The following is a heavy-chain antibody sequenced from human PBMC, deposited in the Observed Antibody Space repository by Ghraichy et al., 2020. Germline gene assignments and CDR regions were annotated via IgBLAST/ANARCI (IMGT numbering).Heavy chain of an antibody. CDR3: ARVKPTGYCSGGSCNQHFDS. CDR1: GYSISNGSF. J-gene: IGHJ4*02. CDR2: ILHSGRT. Sequence: LSLTCTVSGYSISNGSFWGWIRQPPGKGLEWIGSILHSGRTYYNPSLKSRVTFSVDTSKNQFSLRLSSVTAADTAVYYCARVKPTGYCSGGSCNQHFDSWGQGTLVTVSS. D-gene: IGHD2-15*01. V-gene: IGHV4-38-2*02.